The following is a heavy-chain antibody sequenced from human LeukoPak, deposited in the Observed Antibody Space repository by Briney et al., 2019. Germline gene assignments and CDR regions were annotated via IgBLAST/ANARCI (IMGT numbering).Heavy chain of an antibody. CDR2: IDPSDSYT. V-gene: IGHV5-10-1*01. CDR3: ARQVYDILTSDI. Sequence: GESLKISCKGSGYSFTNYWITWMRQMPGKGLEWMGRIDPSDSYTNYSPSFQGHVTMSVDKSISTAYLQWSSLRASDTAMYYCARQVYDILTSDIWGQGTMVTVSS. D-gene: IGHD3-9*01. J-gene: IGHJ3*02. CDR1: GYSFTNYW.